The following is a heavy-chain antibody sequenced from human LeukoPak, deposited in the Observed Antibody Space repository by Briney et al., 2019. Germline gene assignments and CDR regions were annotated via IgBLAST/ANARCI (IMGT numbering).Heavy chain of an antibody. CDR3: VKDRGKYSTSSGLDY. D-gene: IGHD6-6*01. Sequence: GGSLRLSCAATGFTFDEYAMHWVRQAPGKGLEWVSGNTWNSGNIGYADSVKGRFTISRDNAKKSLYLQMNSLRDEDMALYYCVKDRGKYSTSSGLDYWGQGILVTVSS. J-gene: IGHJ4*02. CDR1: GFTFDEYA. V-gene: IGHV3-9*03. CDR2: NTWNSGNI.